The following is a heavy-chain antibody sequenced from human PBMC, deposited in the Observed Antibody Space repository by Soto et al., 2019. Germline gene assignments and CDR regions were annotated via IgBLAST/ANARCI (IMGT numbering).Heavy chain of an antibody. CDR3: ARGWFEYDN. V-gene: IGHV3-23*01. J-gene: IGHJ4*02. CDR1: GFTFNSFA. Sequence: GGSLRLSCAASGFTFNSFAMSWVRQAPGQGLEWVSSIGGSGETRYYSDSVKGRFTISRDNSKNSLYMEMNSLRAEDAAVYLCARGWFEYDNWGQGTQVTVSS. CDR2: IGGSGETR. D-gene: IGHD3-10*01.